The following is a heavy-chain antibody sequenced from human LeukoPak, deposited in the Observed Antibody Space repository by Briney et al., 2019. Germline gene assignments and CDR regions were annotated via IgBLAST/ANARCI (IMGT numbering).Heavy chain of an antibody. Sequence: GGSLRLSCAASGFTVSSNYMSWVRQAPGKGLEWVSVIYSGGSTYYADSVKGRFTISRDNSKNTLYLQMNSLRAEDTAAYYCARSLAEWLPLDYWGQGTLVTVSS. CDR1: GFTVSSNY. D-gene: IGHD5-12*01. V-gene: IGHV3-53*01. J-gene: IGHJ4*02. CDR3: ARSLAEWLPLDY. CDR2: IYSGGST.